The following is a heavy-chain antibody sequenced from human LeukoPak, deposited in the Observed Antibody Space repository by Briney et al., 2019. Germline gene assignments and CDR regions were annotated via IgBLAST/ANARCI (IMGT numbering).Heavy chain of an antibody. CDR1: GGSISSSNYY. V-gene: IGHV4-39*01. J-gene: IGHJ4*02. Sequence: SETLSLTCTVSGGSISSSNYYWGWIRQPPGKGLEWIGTIYYSGSTYYNPSLKSRVTISVDTSKNQFSLKLSSVTAADTAVYYCARHGRYSGNYSFDYWGQGTLVAVSS. CDR3: ARHGRYSGNYSFDY. D-gene: IGHD1-26*01. CDR2: IYYSGST.